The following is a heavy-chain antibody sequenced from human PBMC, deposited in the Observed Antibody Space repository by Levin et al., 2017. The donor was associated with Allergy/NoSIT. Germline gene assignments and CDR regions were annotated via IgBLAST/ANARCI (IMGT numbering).Heavy chain of an antibody. D-gene: IGHD3-10*01. V-gene: IGHV3-74*01. J-gene: IGHJ3*02. CDR2: TNTDGRST. Sequence: GGSLRLSCAASGFTFSSFWMHWVRQAPGKGLMWVARTNTDGRSTNYADSVKGRFTVSRDNAKNTLFLQMNSLRPEDTAIYYCARDASGTFSDAFDIWGQGTMVTVSS. CDR1: GFTFSSFW. CDR3: ARDASGTFSDAFDI.